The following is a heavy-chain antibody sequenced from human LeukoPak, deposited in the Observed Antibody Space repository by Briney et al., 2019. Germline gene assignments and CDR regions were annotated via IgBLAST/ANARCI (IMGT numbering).Heavy chain of an antibody. V-gene: IGHV6-1*01. CDR1: GDSVSSNSAA. Sequence: QTLSLTRAISGDSVSSNSAAWNWLRQSPSRGLEWLGRTYYRSKWYNDYAVSVKSRITINPDTSKNQFSLQLNSVTPEETAVYYCARGGSRGVRYFDYWGQGTLVTVSS. D-gene: IGHD1-1*01. J-gene: IGHJ4*02. CDR3: ARGGSRGVRYFDY. CDR2: TYYRSKWYN.